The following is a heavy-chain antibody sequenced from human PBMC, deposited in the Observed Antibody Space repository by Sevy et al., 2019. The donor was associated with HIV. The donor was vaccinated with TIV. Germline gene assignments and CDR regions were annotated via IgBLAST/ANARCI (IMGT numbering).Heavy chain of an antibody. CDR1: GFTFSTYA. J-gene: IGHJ4*02. Sequence: GGSLRLSCAASGFTFSTYAMTWVRQAPGKGLEWVSVISYSGGSTYYADSVRGQFTISRDNSKNTLYLQMNSLGVEVTAVYYCAKDRVSGTYYTGDFDYWGQGTLVTVSS. V-gene: IGHV3-23*01. CDR3: AKDRVSGTYYTGDFDY. D-gene: IGHD3-10*01. CDR2: ISYSGGST.